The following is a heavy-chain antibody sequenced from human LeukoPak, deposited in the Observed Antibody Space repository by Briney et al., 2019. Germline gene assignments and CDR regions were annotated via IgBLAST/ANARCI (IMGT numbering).Heavy chain of an antibody. D-gene: IGHD1-26*01. CDR2: ISGSGGST. CDR1: GFTFSSYA. V-gene: IGHV3-23*01. J-gene: IGHJ4*02. Sequence: PGGPLRLSCAASGFTFSSYAMSWVRQAPGKGLEWVSAISGSGGSTYYADSVKGRFTISRDNSKNTLYLQMNSLRAEDTAVYYCAKVRGGYRLYFDYWGQGTLVTVSS. CDR3: AKVRGGYRLYFDY.